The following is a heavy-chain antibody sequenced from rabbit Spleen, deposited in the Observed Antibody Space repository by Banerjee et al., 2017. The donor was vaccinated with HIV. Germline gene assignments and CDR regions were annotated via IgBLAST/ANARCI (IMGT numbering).Heavy chain of an antibody. CDR2: IYAGSTGNS. V-gene: IGHV1S45*01. D-gene: IGHD7-1*01. Sequence: QEQVKETGGGLVQPGGSLTLSCKASGFDFRRYYLSWVRQAPGKGLEWIACIYAGSTGNSYSAIWAKGRFTISKTSSTTVTLQMTSLTGADTATYFCARDTGTSFSSYGMDLWGQGTLVTVS. CDR3: ARDTGTSFSSYGMDL. J-gene: IGHJ6*01. CDR1: GFDFRRYYL.